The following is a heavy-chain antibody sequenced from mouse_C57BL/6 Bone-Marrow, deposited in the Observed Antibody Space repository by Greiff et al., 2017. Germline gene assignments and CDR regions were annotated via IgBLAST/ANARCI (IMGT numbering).Heavy chain of an antibody. V-gene: IGHV1-59*01. Sequence: QVQLQQPGAELVRPGTSVKLSCKASGCTFTSYWMHWVKQRPGQGLEWIGVIDPSDSYTNYNQKFKGKATLTVDTSSSTTYMQLSSLTSEDSAVYYCARLALLPWGQGTLVTVSA. CDR2: IDPSDSYT. CDR1: GCTFTSYW. D-gene: IGHD2-10*01. CDR3: ARLALLP. J-gene: IGHJ3*01.